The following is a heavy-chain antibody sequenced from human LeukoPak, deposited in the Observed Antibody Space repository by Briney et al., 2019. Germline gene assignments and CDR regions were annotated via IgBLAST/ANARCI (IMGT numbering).Heavy chain of an antibody. D-gene: IGHD3-10*01. V-gene: IGHV1-8*01. CDR3: ARAEVDYYGSGSYYD. Sequence: ASVKFSCKASGYTFTSFDINWVRQATGQGLEWMGWMNPNSGNTGYAQKCQGRVTMTGHTSISTGYMELSSLRSEDTAVYYCARAEVDYYGSGSYYDWGQGTLVTVSS. J-gene: IGHJ4*02. CDR2: MNPNSGNT. CDR1: GYTFTSFD.